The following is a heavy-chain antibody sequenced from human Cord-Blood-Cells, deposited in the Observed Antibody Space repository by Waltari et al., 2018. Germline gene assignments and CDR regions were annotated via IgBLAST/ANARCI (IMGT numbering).Heavy chain of an antibody. CDR3: ATNWNHDAFDI. Sequence: QLQLQESGPGLVKPSETLSLPCTVSGGSISTRSYSWGRSRQPPGKGLEWIGSIYYSGGTSYNPSLKSRVTISVDTSKNQFSLKLSSVTAADTAVYYCATNWNHDAFDIWGQGTMVTVSS. D-gene: IGHD1-1*01. V-gene: IGHV4-39*01. CDR2: IYYSGGT. J-gene: IGHJ3*02. CDR1: GGSISTRSYS.